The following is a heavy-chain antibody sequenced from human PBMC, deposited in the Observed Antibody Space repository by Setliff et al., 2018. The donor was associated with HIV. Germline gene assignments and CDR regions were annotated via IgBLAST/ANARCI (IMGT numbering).Heavy chain of an antibody. CDR2: IYHSGST. CDR3: ARRPAGAVAGGYGMDV. Sequence: SETLSLTCAVSNYSISSAYYWGWIRHPPGKGLEWIGSIYHSGSTSYNPSLKSRVTISVDTSKNQFSLKLSSVTAADTAVYYCARRPAGAVAGGYGMDVWGQGTTVTVSS. V-gene: IGHV4-38-2*01. CDR1: NYSISSAYY. D-gene: IGHD6-19*01. J-gene: IGHJ6*02.